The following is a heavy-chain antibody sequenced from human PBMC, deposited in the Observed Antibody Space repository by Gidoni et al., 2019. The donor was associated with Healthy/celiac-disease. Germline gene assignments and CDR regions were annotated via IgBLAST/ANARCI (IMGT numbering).Heavy chain of an antibody. D-gene: IGHD5-12*01. CDR3: ARVIRSGYDSLGYYYYYYGMDV. V-gene: IGHV4-59*01. CDR2: IYYSGST. Sequence: QVQLQESGPGLVKPSATLSLTCTVSGGSISSYYWSWIRQPPGKGLEWIGYIYYSGSTNYNPSLKSRVTISVDTSKNQFSLKLSSVTAADTAVYYCARVIRSGYDSLGYYYYYYGMDVWGQGTTVTVSS. J-gene: IGHJ6*02. CDR1: GGSISSYY.